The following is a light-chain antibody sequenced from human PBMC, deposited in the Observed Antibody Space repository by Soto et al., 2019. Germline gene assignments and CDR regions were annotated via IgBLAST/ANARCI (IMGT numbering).Light chain of an antibody. CDR1: SGHSSYA. CDR2: LNSDGSH. J-gene: IGLJ2*01. CDR3: QTWGSGIRVV. V-gene: IGLV4-69*01. Sequence: QSVLTQSPSASASLGASVKFTCTLSSGHSSYAIAWHQQQPEKGPRYLMKLNSDGSHSKGDVIPDRFSGSSSGAERYLTIAILQSEDEADYYCQTWGSGIRVVFGGGTKLTVL.